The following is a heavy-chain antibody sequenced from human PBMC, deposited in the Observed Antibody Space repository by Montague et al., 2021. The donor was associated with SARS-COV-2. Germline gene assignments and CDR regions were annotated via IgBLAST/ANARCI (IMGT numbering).Heavy chain of an antibody. D-gene: IGHD3-3*01. J-gene: IGHJ3*01. V-gene: IGHV4-39*01. CDR3: ARGQVTISGVLIFIPAAGHLDG. CDR2: ISYAGRT. CDR1: GGSISSPDYY. Sequence: SETLSLTCTVSGGSISSPDYYWGWIRQSPGKGLEWIGSISYAGRTYYNPSLRSRVSFSMDTSKNQFSLKLQSVTPADTAVYYCARGQVTISGVLIFIPAAGHLDGWGQGTSVTVSS.